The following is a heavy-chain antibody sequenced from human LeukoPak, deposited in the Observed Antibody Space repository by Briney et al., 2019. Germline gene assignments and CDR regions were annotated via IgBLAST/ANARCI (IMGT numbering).Heavy chain of an antibody. CDR3: ASRAVTRYYYGMDV. CDR1: GGSISSSNW. CDR2: IYYSGST. J-gene: IGHJ6*02. Sequence: SSETLSLTCAVSGGSISSSNWWSWVRQPPGKGLEWIGCIYYSGSTNYNPSLKSRVTISVDTSKNQFSLKLSSVTAADTAVYYCASRAVTRYYYGMDVWGQGTTVTVSS. D-gene: IGHD4-17*01. V-gene: IGHV4-4*02.